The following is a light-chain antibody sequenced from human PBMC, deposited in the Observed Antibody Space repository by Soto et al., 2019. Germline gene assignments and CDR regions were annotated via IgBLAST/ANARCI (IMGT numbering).Light chain of an antibody. V-gene: IGKV1-5*01. CDR3: QQYNIYPRT. J-gene: IGKJ1*01. CDR2: DAS. CDR1: QSMSSW. Sequence: IQINLSPSTLSSYIGDRVTITCRASQSMSSWLAWYQQKPGKAPKLLIYDASSVESGVQSRFSGSGSGTEFTLTISSLQHDDFATYYCQQYNIYPRTFGQGTKVDIK.